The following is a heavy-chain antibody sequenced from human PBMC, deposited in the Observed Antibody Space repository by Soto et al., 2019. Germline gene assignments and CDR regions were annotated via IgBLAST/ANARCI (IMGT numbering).Heavy chain of an antibody. V-gene: IGHV2-5*02. Sequence: SGATLVNPTQTLTLTCTFSGFSLSTSAVGVGWIRQPPGKALEWLASIYWDDDKCYSPSLKSSLTITKDTSKNQVVLAMTNMDPVDTATYYCAHLVVAGLTYYFDYWGQGTLVTVSS. CDR2: IYWDDDK. D-gene: IGHD2-15*01. J-gene: IGHJ4*02. CDR1: GFSLSTSAVG. CDR3: AHLVVAGLTYYFDY.